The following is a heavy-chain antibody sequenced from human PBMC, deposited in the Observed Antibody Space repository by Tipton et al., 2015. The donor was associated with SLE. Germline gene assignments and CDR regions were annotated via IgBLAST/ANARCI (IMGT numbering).Heavy chain of an antibody. V-gene: IGHV4-31*03. CDR1: GGSISSSSYY. Sequence: TLSLTCTVSGGSISSSSYYWGWIRQPPGKGLEWIGYIYYSGSTYYNPSLKSRVTISVDTSKNQFSLKLSSVTAADTAVYYCARGYCSGGSCYSGDYWGQGTLVTVSS. CDR2: IYYSGST. CDR3: ARGYCSGGSCYSGDY. D-gene: IGHD2-15*01. J-gene: IGHJ4*02.